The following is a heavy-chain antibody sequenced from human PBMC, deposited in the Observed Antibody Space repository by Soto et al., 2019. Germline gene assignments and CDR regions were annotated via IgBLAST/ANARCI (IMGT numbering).Heavy chain of an antibody. CDR1: GNSFTTYY. V-gene: IGHV1-46*01. CDR3: AGLYHYDSSGSSDS. D-gene: IGHD3-22*01. J-gene: IGHJ4*02. Sequence: SVNVSWKESGNSFTTYYIQWVRQAAGQGLEWMGIVNPSGGRTTYEQKFQGRVTMTRDTSTSTFHMELSSPTYEETAVYYCAGLYHYDSSGSSDSWGQGTLVTVSS. CDR2: VNPSGGRT.